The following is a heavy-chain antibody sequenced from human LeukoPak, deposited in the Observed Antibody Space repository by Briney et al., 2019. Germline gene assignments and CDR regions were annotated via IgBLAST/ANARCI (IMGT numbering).Heavy chain of an antibody. CDR2: IYNSGST. CDR3: ARAEAGSYYDSSGYYYGEGFDY. V-gene: IGHV4-59*01. J-gene: IGHJ4*02. CDR1: GDSFSYFY. Sequence: SETLSLTCTVSGDSFSYFYWSWIRQPPGKGLEWIGYIYNSGSTNYNPSLKSRVTISLDTSKNQFSLKLGSVTAADTAVYYCARAEAGSYYDSSGYYYGEGFDYWGQGTLVTVSS. D-gene: IGHD3-22*01.